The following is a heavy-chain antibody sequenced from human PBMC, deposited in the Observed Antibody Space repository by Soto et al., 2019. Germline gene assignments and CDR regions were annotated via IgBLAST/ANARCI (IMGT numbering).Heavy chain of an antibody. CDR1: GFTFSSYA. Sequence: GWSLRLSCAASGFTFSSYAMSWVRQAPGKGLEWVSAISGSGGSTYYADSVKGRFTISRDNSKNTLYLQMNSLRAEDTAVYYCAKGITDTGGYYYYSMDVWGQGTAVTVSS. J-gene: IGHJ6*02. V-gene: IGHV3-23*01. CDR3: AKGITDTGGYYYYSMDV. CDR2: ISGSGGST. D-gene: IGHD3-16*01.